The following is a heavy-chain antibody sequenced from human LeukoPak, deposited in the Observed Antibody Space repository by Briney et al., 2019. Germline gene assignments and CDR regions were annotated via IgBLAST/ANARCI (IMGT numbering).Heavy chain of an antibody. V-gene: IGHV4-31*03. D-gene: IGHD1-14*01. CDR3: ARELVPEAFDI. CDR1: GGSVSSGGYY. J-gene: IGHJ3*02. CDR2: IYYSGNT. Sequence: SQTLSLTCTVSGGSVSSGGYYWNWIRQHPGKGLEWIGYIYYSGNTYYNPSLKSRVTISVDTSKNQFSLKLSSVTAADTAVYYCARELVPEAFDIWGQGTMVTVSS.